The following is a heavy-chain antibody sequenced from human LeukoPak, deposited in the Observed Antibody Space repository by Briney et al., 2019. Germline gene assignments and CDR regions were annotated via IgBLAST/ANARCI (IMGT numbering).Heavy chain of an antibody. D-gene: IGHD6-6*01. Sequence: ASVKVSCKASGYTFTSYYMHWVRQAPGQGLEWMGIINPSGGSTSYAQKFQGRVTMTRDTSTSPVYMELSSLRSEDTSVYYCARVNREEWQRVCGYFDYCGQGALVGVSS. CDR3: ARVNREEWQRVCGYFDY. J-gene: IGHJ4*02. V-gene: IGHV1-46*01. CDR1: GYTFTSYY. CDR2: INPSGGST.